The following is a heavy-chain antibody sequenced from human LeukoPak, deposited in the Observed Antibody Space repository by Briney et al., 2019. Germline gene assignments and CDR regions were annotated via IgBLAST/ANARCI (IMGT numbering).Heavy chain of an antibody. CDR3: ARELRWYVFDY. J-gene: IGHJ4*02. CDR2: IWYDGSNK. CDR1: GFTFSSYG. V-gene: IGHV3-33*01. Sequence: GGSLRLSCAASGFTFSSYGMHWVRQAPGKGLEWVAVIWYDGSNKYYADSVKGRFTISRDNSKNTLYLQMNSLRAEDTAVYYRARELRWYVFDYWGQGTLVTVSS. D-gene: IGHD4-17*01.